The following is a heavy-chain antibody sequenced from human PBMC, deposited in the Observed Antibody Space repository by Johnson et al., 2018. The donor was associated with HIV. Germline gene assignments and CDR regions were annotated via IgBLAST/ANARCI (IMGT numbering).Heavy chain of an antibody. J-gene: IGHJ3*02. CDR3: AKDLVFYVPRSESYYKVFFAFDI. CDR2: IRYDGSNK. D-gene: IGHD3-10*01. CDR1: GFTFSSYG. V-gene: IGHV3-30*02. Sequence: VQLVESGGGVVQPGGSLRLSCAASGFTFSSYGMHWVRQAPGKGLEWVAFIRYDGSNKYYADSVKGRFTISRDNSKNTLYLQMNSLRPEDTAVYYCAKDLVFYVPRSESYYKVFFAFDIWGQGTMVTVSS.